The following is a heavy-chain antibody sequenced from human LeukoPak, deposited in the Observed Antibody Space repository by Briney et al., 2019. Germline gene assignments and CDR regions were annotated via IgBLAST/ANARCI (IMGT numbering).Heavy chain of an antibody. Sequence: TLSLTCTVSGGSASSGSYYWSWIRQPPGKALEWLALIDWDDDKYYSTSLKTRLTISKDTSKNQVVLTMTNMDPVDTATYYCARIKEGYSYGYVDYWGQGTLVTVSS. CDR2: IDWDDDK. V-gene: IGHV2-70*01. J-gene: IGHJ4*02. D-gene: IGHD5-18*01. CDR1: GGSASSGSYY. CDR3: ARIKEGYSYGYVDY.